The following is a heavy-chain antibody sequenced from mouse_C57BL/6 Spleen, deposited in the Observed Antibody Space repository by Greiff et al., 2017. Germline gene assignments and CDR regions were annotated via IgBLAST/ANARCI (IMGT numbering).Heavy chain of an antibody. J-gene: IGHJ2*01. D-gene: IGHD2-1*01. V-gene: IGHV1-62-2*01. CDR2: FYPGSGSV. CDR3: ARHEEAGYYGNFHFDY. CDR1: GYTFTEYT. Sequence: VQLQESGAELVNPGASAKLSCKASGYTFTEYTIHWVKQRSGQGFEWIGWFYPGSGSVKYNEKSKDKATLTADKSSSTVYMELSRLTSEDAAVYFCARHEEAGYYGNFHFDYWGQGTTLTVSS.